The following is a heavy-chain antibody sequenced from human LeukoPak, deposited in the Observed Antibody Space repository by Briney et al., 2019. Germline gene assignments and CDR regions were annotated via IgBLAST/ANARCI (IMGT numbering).Heavy chain of an antibody. J-gene: IGHJ4*02. V-gene: IGHV1-2*06. CDR3: ARNAVYSSSWYHPLDY. CDR1: GYTFTGYY. CDR2: INPNSGGT. D-gene: IGHD6-13*01. Sequence: ASVKVFCKASGYTFTGYYMHWVRQAPGQGLEWMGRINPNSGGTNYAQKFQGRVTMTRDTSISTAYMELSRLRSDDTAVYYCARNAVYSSSWYHPLDYWGQGTLVTVSS.